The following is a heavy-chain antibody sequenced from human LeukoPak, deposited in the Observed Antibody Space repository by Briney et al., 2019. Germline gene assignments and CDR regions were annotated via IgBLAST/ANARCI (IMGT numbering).Heavy chain of an antibody. V-gene: IGHV4-39*02. CDR1: GGSISSSSYY. Sequence: PSETLSLTCTVSGGSISSSSYYWGWIRQPPGKGLEWIGSIYYSGSTYYNPSLKSRVTISVDTSKNHFSLKLSSVTAADTAVYYCATTCIQLWFFDYWGQGTLVPVSS. CDR3: ATTCIQLWFFDY. J-gene: IGHJ4*02. CDR2: IYYSGST. D-gene: IGHD5-18*01.